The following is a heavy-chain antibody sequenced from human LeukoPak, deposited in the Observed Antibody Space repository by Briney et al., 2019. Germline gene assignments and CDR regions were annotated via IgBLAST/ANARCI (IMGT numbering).Heavy chain of an antibody. CDR3: ARGMYSSSWSVSLGFDY. Sequence: RPGGSLRLSCAASGFTFSSYSMNWVRQAPGKGLEWVSSISSSSSYIYYADSVKGRFTISRDNAKNSLYLQMNSLRAEGTAVYYCARGMYSSSWSVSLGFDYWGQGTLVTVSS. CDR2: ISSSSSYI. V-gene: IGHV3-21*01. J-gene: IGHJ4*02. CDR1: GFTFSSYS. D-gene: IGHD6-13*01.